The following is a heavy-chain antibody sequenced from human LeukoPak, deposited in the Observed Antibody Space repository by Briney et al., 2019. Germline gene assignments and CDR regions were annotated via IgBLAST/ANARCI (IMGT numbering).Heavy chain of an antibody. CDR1: GGSISSYY. V-gene: IGHV4-59*01. CDR3: ARADYGDYYGMDV. Sequence: SETLSLTCTVSGGSISSYYWSWIRQPPGKGLEWIGYIYYSGSTNYNPSLKSRVTISVDTSKNQFPLKLSSVTAADTAVYYCARADYGDYYGMDVWGQGTTVTVSS. J-gene: IGHJ6*02. D-gene: IGHD4-17*01. CDR2: IYYSGST.